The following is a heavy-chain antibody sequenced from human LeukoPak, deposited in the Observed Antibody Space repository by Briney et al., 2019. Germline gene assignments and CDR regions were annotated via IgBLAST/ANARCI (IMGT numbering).Heavy chain of an antibody. V-gene: IGHV1-18*01. CDR3: ARDHRLTTMVRGVITHLSGWFDP. Sequence: ASVKVSCKTSGYTFNTYGITWVRQAPGQGLESMVWSNPDNGNTHYAQKFQGRVSITTDTSTRTAYMELRSLSSDDTALYYCARDHRLTTMVRGVITHLSGWFDPWGQGTLVTVSS. D-gene: IGHD3-10*01. CDR2: SNPDNGNT. J-gene: IGHJ5*02. CDR1: GYTFNTYG.